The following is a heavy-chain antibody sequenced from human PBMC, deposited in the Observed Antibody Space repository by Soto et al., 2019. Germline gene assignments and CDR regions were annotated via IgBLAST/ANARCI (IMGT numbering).Heavy chain of an antibody. CDR3: ALSGGSGFPFDY. D-gene: IGHD3-22*01. V-gene: IGHV2-5*01. CDR1: GFSLSTSGVG. CDR2: IYWNDDK. Sequence: QITLKESGPTLVKPTQPLTLTCTFSGFSLSTSGVGVGWIRQPPGKALEWLALIYWNDDKRYSPSLKSRLTITKDTSKNQVVLTMTNMDPVDTATYYCALSGGSGFPFDYWGQGTLVTVSS. J-gene: IGHJ4*02.